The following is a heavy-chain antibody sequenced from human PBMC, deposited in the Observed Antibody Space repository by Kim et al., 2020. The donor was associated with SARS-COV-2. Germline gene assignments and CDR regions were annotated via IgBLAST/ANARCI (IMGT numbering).Heavy chain of an antibody. Sequence: GGSLRLSCAASGFTFSSYAMHWVRQAPGKGLEWVAVISYYGSNKYYADSVKGRFTISRDNSKNTLYLQMNSLRAEDTAVYYCARGGDDYYGMDVWGQGTT. J-gene: IGHJ6*02. V-gene: IGHV3-30*04. D-gene: IGHD3-16*01. CDR3: ARGGDDYYGMDV. CDR1: GFTFSSYA. CDR2: ISYYGSNK.